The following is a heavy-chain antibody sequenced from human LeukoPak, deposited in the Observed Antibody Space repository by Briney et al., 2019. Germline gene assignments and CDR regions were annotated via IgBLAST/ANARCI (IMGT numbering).Heavy chain of an antibody. J-gene: IGHJ4*02. CDR1: GYTFTGYY. V-gene: IGHV1-2*02. CDR2: INPNSGGT. CDR3: ARDWPYYDSSGYEEYYLDY. Sequence: ASVKVSCKASGYTFTGYYMHWVRQAPGQGLEWMGWINPNSGGTNYAQKFQGRVTMTRDTSISTAYMELSRLRSDDTAVYYCARDWPYYDSSGYEEYYLDYWGQGTLVTVSS. D-gene: IGHD3-22*01.